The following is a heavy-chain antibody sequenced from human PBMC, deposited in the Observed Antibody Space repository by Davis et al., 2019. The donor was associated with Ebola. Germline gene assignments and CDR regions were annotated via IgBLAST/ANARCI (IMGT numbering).Heavy chain of an antibody. Sequence: ASVKVSCKASGYTFTGYYMHWVRQAPGQGLEWMGWINPNSGGTNYSQKFQGRVTMTRDTSISTAYMELSRLRSDDTAVYYCAREHGSGGAFDIWGQGTMVTVSS. J-gene: IGHJ3*02. D-gene: IGHD1-26*01. V-gene: IGHV1-2*02. CDR1: GYTFTGYY. CDR3: AREHGSGGAFDI. CDR2: INPNSGGT.